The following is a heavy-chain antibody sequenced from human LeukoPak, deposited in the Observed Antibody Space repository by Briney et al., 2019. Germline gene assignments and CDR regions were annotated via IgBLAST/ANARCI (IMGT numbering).Heavy chain of an antibody. D-gene: IGHD2-2*01. CDR3: ARTLGYCSRTSCYPLYFDY. J-gene: IGHJ4*02. V-gene: IGHV4-30-4*01. CDR2: IYYSGST. Sequence: PSQTLSLTCTVSGGSISSGDYYWSWIRQPPGKGLEWIGYIYYSGSTYYNPSLKSRVTISVDTSKNQFSLKLSSVTAADTAVYYCARTLGYCSRTSCYPLYFDYWGQGTLVTVSS. CDR1: GGSISSGDYY.